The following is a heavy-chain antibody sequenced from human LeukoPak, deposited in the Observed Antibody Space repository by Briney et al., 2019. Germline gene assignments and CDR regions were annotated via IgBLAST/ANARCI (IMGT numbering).Heavy chain of an antibody. CDR1: GFTVSSNY. CDR3: ARIVGHYSNCGGDGEY. J-gene: IGHJ4*02. CDR2: ISSDATT. D-gene: IGHD4-11*01. V-gene: IGHV3-53*01. Sequence: SGGSLRLSCAASGFTVSSNYMSWVRQAPGKGLEWVSLISSDATTYYADSVKGRFTISRDNSKNTMYLQMKKLRADDPDVYFCARIVGHYSNCGGDGEYWGQGTLVPVSS.